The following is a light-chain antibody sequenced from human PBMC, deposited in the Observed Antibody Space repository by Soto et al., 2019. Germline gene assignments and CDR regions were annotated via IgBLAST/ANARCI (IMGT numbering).Light chain of an antibody. CDR1: QGIRND. CDR2: AAS. J-gene: IGKJ1*01. Sequence: AIPMTQSPSSLSASVGDRVTITCRASQGIRNDLGWYQQKPGKAPNLLIYAASNLESGVPSRFSGSGSGTDXXXTXXSLQPEDFATYYCLQDYNYPRTFGQGTKVEIK. CDR3: LQDYNYPRT. V-gene: IGKV1-6*01.